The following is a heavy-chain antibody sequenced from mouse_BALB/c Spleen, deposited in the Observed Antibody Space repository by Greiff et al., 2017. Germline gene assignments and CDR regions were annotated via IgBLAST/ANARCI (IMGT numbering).Heavy chain of an antibody. D-gene: IGHD6-1*01. J-gene: IGHJ3*01. Sequence: QVQLQQSGAELVRPGTSVTLSCKASGYAFTNYWPGWVKQRPGHGLEWIGDIYPGSGNTYYNEKFKGKATLTADKSSSTAYMQLSSLTSEDSAVYFCARSATGAWFAYWGQGTLVTVSA. V-gene: IGHV1-63*01. CDR2: IYPGSGNT. CDR3: ARSATGAWFAY. CDR1: GYAFTNYW.